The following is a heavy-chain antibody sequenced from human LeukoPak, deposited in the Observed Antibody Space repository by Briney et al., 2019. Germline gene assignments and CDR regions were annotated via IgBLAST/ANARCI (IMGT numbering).Heavy chain of an antibody. CDR3: AREVVIVPDYFYYGLDV. J-gene: IGHJ6*02. D-gene: IGHD2/OR15-2a*01. CDR1: GFTFSDYY. CDR2: ISSSGDSL. V-gene: IGHV3-11*01. Sequence: TGGSLRLSCAASGFTFSDYYMTWIRQAPGKGLEWVSFISSSGDSLYYADSVRGRFTISRDNAKNSLYLQMNSLRAEDTAVYYCAREVVIVPDYFYYGLDVWGQGTTVTVSS.